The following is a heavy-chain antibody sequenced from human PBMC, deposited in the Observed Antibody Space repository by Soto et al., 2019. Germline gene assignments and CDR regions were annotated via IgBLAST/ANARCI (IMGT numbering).Heavy chain of an antibody. D-gene: IGHD3-16*01. CDR2: INPTTGAT. J-gene: IGHJ5*02. CDR3: AKGDSRWVSWFAP. CDR1: GYTFTSQY. V-gene: IGHV1-2*02. Sequence: QVQFVQSGAEVKKPGASVKVSCQASGYTFTSQYLHCVRKAPGEGLEGMGWINPTTGATRYEQKFQGRVTMTRDTSMSTAYLEMRSMSPEDTAAYYCAKGDSRWVSWFAPCGQGTLVTVSS.